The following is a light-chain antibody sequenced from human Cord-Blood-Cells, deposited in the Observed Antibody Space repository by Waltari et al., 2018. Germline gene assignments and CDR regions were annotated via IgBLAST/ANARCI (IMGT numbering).Light chain of an antibody. CDR3: NSRDSSGNHLE. Sequence: SSELTQDPAVSVALGQTVRIKCQGDSLRSYYASWYQQKPGQAPVLVIYGKNNRPSGIPDRFSGSSSGNTASLTITGAQAEDEADYYCNSRDSSGNHLEFGGGTKLTVL. CDR2: GKN. CDR1: SLRSYY. J-gene: IGLJ2*01. V-gene: IGLV3-19*01.